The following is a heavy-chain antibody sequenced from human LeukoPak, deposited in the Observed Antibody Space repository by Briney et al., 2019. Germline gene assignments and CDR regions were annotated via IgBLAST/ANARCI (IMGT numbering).Heavy chain of an antibody. CDR3: TRERRDGYKVYFDY. CDR2: VYYSGST. Sequence: SETLSLTCTVSGGSISNYYWSWIRQPPGKGLEWIGYVYYSGSTNYNPSLKSRVTISVDTSKNQFSLRLSSVTAADTAVYYCTRERRDGYKVYFDYWGQGTLVTVSS. D-gene: IGHD5-24*01. J-gene: IGHJ4*02. CDR1: GGSISNYY. V-gene: IGHV4-59*01.